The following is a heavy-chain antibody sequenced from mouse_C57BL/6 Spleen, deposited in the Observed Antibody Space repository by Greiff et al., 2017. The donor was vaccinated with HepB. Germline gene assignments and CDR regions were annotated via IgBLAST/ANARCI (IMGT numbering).Heavy chain of an antibody. V-gene: IGHV1-55*01. CDR3: AREAHYYGSSSWFAY. D-gene: IGHD1-1*01. CDR1: GYTFTSYW. Sequence: QVQLQQPGAELVKPGASVKMSCKASGYTFTSYWITWVKQRPGQGLEWIGDIYPGSGSTNYNEKFKSKATLTVDTSSSTAYMQLSSLTSGDAAVYYCAREAHYYGSSSWFAYWGQGTLVTVSA. J-gene: IGHJ3*01. CDR2: IYPGSGST.